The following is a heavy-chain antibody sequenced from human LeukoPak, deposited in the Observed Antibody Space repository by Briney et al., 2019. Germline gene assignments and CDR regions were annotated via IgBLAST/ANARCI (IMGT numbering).Heavy chain of an antibody. Sequence: GGSLILSCAAPGFTFSSYAMSWVRQAPGKGLEWVSGISGSGSGTYYPDSVKGRFTISRDNSKNTLYLQMNSLRAEDTAVYYCAKGGIAAAGTSFYFDYWGQGTLVTVSS. CDR1: GFTFSSYA. J-gene: IGHJ4*02. V-gene: IGHV3-23*01. D-gene: IGHD6-13*01. CDR3: AKGGIAAAGTSFYFDY. CDR2: ISGSGSGT.